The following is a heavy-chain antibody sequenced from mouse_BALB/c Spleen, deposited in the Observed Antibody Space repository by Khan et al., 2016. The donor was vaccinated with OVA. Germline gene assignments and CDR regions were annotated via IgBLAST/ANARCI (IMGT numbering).Heavy chain of an antibody. Sequence: EVQLVESGPDLVKPSQSLSLTCTVTGYSITSGYAWHWIRQFPGNKLEWMAYIYFSGSINYNPSLKSRISVTRDTSKNQFLLQLNSVTSEDTATHYCTRDGNYMDYWGQGTSVTVSS. V-gene: IGHV3-1*02. CDR2: IYFSGSI. CDR1: GYSITSGYA. J-gene: IGHJ4*01. D-gene: IGHD2-1*01. CDR3: TRDGNYMDY.